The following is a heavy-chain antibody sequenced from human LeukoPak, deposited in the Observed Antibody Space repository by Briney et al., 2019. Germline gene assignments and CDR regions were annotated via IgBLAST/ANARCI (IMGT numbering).Heavy chain of an antibody. CDR3: ARDQNYHGSMRIDY. J-gene: IGHJ4*02. V-gene: IGHV4-31*02. Sequence: LRLSCAASGFTFSDYYMSWIRQHPGKGLEWIGCIYYSGTTYYNPSLKSRVTISIDTSNNQFSLKLSSVTAADTAVYYCARDQNYHGSMRIDYWGQGTLVTVSS. D-gene: IGHD3-10*01. CDR1: GFTFSDYY. CDR2: IYYSGTT.